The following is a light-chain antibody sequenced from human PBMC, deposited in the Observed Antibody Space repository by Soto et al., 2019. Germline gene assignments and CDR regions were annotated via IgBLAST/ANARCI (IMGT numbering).Light chain of an antibody. CDR1: QDISTY. CDR2: GTS. V-gene: IGKV1-5*01. J-gene: IGKJ5*01. Sequence: RLTQSPSSLSASVGDTVTISCRASQDISTYLAWYQHKPGKAPTLLIFGTSSLHNGVQPRFAGSGAGSECTLTINRRQPDGFATYYCQLYTHDSAPFGQGTRV. CDR3: QLYTHDSAP.